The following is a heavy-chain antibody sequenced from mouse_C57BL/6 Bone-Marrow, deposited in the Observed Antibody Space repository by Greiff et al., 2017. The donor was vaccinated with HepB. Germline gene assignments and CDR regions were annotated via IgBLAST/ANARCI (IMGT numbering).Heavy chain of an antibody. J-gene: IGHJ4*01. D-gene: IGHD1-1*01. CDR1: GFTFSDYY. Sequence: EVKLMESGGGLVQPGGSLKLSCAASGFTFSDYYMYWVRQTPEKRLEWVAYISNGGGSTYYPDTVKGRFTISRDNAKNNLYLQMSRLKSEDTAMYYCASNYYGSSYFYAMDYWGQGTSVTVSS. V-gene: IGHV5-12*01. CDR3: ASNYYGSSYFYAMDY. CDR2: ISNGGGST.